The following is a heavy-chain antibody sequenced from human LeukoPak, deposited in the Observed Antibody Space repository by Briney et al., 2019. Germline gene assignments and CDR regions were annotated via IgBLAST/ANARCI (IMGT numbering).Heavy chain of an antibody. J-gene: IGHJ4*02. V-gene: IGHV4-59*01. Sequence: SETLSLTCTVSGGSISSYYWSWIRHPPGKGLEWIGYIYYSGSTNYNPSLKSRVTISVDTSKNQFSLKLSSVTAADTAVYYCARGGYSYGLVYWGQGTLVTVSS. D-gene: IGHD5-18*01. CDR1: GGSISSYY. CDR3: ARGGYSYGLVY. CDR2: IYYSGST.